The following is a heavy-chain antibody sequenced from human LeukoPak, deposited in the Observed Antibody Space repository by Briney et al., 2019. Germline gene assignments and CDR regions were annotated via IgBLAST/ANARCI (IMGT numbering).Heavy chain of an antibody. V-gene: IGHV1-18*01. D-gene: IGHD3-22*01. CDR2: ISAYNGDT. CDR3: ARGLDLGSRGYYYFDYHYYYMDV. J-gene: IGHJ6*03. Sequence: ASVKVSCKASGYTFTNYGITGVRQAPGQGLEWMGWISAYNGDTHHAQKLQGRVAMTTDTSTRTVYMELRSLRHDDTAVYYCARGLDLGSRGYYYFDYHYYYMDVWGKGTTVAVSS. CDR1: GYTFTNYG.